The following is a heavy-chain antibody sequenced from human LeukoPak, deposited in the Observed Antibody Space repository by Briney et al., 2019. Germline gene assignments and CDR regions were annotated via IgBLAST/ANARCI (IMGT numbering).Heavy chain of an antibody. V-gene: IGHV3-21*01. CDR3: ARDVGRITIFGVVITQAFDI. CDR2: ISSSSSYI. D-gene: IGHD3-3*01. J-gene: IGHJ3*02. CDR1: GFTFSSYS. Sequence: GGSLRLSCAASGFTFSSYSMNWVRQAPGKGLEWVSSISSSSSYIYYADSVKGRFTISRDNAKNSLYLQMNSLRAEDTAVYYCARDVGRITIFGVVITQAFDIWGQGTMVTVSS.